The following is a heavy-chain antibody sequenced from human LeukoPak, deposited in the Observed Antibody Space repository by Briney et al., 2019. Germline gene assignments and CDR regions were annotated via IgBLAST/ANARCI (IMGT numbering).Heavy chain of an antibody. J-gene: IGHJ4*02. CDR3: AKFLPTHIVVANYYFDY. Sequence: GGSLRLSCATSGFTFSNYAMSWVRQAPGKGLEWVSAISGSGGSTYYADSVKGRFTISRDNSKNTLYLQMNSLRAEDTAVYYCAKFLPTHIVVANYYFDYWGQGTLVTVSS. CDR2: ISGSGGST. CDR1: GFTFSNYA. V-gene: IGHV3-23*01. D-gene: IGHD2-21*01.